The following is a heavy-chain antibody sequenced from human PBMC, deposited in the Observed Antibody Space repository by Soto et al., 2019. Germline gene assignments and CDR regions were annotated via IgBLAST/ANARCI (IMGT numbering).Heavy chain of an antibody. J-gene: IGHJ6*03. CDR2: IYYSGST. D-gene: IGHD3-3*01. Sequence: SETLSLTCTVSGGSISSSSYYWGWIRQPPGKGLEWIGSIYYSGSTYYNPSLKSRVTISVDTSKNQFSLKLSSVTAADTAVYYCARLERVLRFLEWLNYYMDVWGKGTTVTSP. V-gene: IGHV4-39*01. CDR1: GGSISSSSYY. CDR3: ARLERVLRFLEWLNYYMDV.